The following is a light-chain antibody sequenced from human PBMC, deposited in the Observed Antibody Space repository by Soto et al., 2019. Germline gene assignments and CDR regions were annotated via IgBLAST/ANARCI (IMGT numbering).Light chain of an antibody. CDR2: GAS. J-gene: IGKJ1*01. CDR1: QSVSSSY. Sequence: EIGLTQSPGTLSLSPGERATLSCRASQSVSSSYLAWYQQKPGQAPRLLIYGASSRATGIPDRFSGSGSGTDFTLTIIRLEPEDFAVYYCQQYGSSPWTFGQGTKVEIK. CDR3: QQYGSSPWT. V-gene: IGKV3-20*01.